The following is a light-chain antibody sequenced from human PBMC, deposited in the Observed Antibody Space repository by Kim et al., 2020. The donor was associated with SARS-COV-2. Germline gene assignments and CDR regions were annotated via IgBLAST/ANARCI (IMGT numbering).Light chain of an antibody. V-gene: IGKV3-20*01. CDR3: QQYSNSPLT. CDR2: GAL. Sequence: VSSGDGATLTCRASQGVSNSLAWYQHKPGQGPRLLIYGALSRATGVPDRFSGSGSGTDFTLTISRLEPEDVAMYYCQQYSNSPLTFGGGTKVDIK. CDR1: QGVSNS. J-gene: IGKJ4*02.